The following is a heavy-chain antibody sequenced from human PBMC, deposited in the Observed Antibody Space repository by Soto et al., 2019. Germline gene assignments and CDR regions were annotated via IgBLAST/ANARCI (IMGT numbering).Heavy chain of an antibody. CDR3: ARGGFRRSWYLFMGRYFDY. J-gene: IGHJ4*02. Sequence: PSETLSLTCAVYGGSFSCYYWSWIRQPPGKGLEWIGEISHSGSTNYNPSLKSRVTISVDTSKNQFSLKLSSVTAADTAVYYCARGGFRRSWYLFMGRYFDYWGQGPLVTVSS. V-gene: IGHV4-34*01. CDR2: ISHSGST. CDR1: GGSFSCYY. D-gene: IGHD6-13*01.